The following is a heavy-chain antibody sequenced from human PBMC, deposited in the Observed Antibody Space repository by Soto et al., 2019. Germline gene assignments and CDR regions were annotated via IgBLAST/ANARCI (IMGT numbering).Heavy chain of an antibody. V-gene: IGHV4-59*01. J-gene: IGHJ4*02. CDR2: IYYSGST. Sequence: SETLSLTCTVSGGSISTYYWSWIRQPPGKGLEWIGYIYYSGSTNYNPSLKSRVTISTDTSKNQFSLKLSPVTAADTAVYYCAREFSGWAFDCWGQGTLVTVSS. CDR1: GGSISTYY. CDR3: AREFSGWAFDC. D-gene: IGHD1-1*01.